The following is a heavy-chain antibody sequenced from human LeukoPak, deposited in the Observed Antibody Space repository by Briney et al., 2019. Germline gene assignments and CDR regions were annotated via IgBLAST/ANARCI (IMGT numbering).Heavy chain of an antibody. Sequence: DSVTVSCKASGYTFTSYYMHWVRQPPGQGLEWMGIINTSGGSTSYAQKFQGRVTMTRDTSTSTFYMELSSLRSEDTAVYYCARGVAHSSGYPAYWGQGTLVTVSS. CDR2: INTSGGST. CDR3: ARGVAHSSGYPAY. D-gene: IGHD3-22*01. CDR1: GYTFTSYY. J-gene: IGHJ4*02. V-gene: IGHV1-46*01.